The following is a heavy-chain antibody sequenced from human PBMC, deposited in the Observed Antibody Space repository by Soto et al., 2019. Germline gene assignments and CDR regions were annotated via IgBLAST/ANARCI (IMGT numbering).Heavy chain of an antibody. CDR1: GFTFSSYS. D-gene: IGHD3-16*02. V-gene: IGHV3-21*01. CDR2: ISSSSSYI. J-gene: IGHJ6*02. CDR3: ARDRGYDYVWGSYRSPGHPVG. Sequence: GGSLRLSCAASGFTFSSYSMNWVRQAPGKGLEWVSSISSSSSYIYYADSVKGRFTISRDNAKNSLYLQMNSLRAGDTAVYYCARDRGYDYVWGSYRSPGHPVGWGQGTKVPVS.